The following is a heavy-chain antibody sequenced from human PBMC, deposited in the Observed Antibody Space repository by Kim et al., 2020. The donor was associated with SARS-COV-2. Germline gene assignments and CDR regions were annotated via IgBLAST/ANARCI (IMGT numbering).Heavy chain of an antibody. V-gene: IGHV4-61*02. J-gene: IGHJ3*02. D-gene: IGHD1-26*01. Sequence: SETLSLTCTVSGGSVSSDNYYWSWIRQPAGKGLEWIGRIYSSGRTDYNPSLKSPVTISLDTSKNQFSLNVISVTAADTTVYYCARDLRPGIEGASTALEIWGQGIMVTVSS. CDR1: GGSVSSDNYY. CDR3: ARDLRPGIEGASTALEI. CDR2: IYSSGRT.